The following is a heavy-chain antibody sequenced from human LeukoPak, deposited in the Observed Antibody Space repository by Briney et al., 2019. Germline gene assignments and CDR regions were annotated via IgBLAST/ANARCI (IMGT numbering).Heavy chain of an antibody. CDR2: IWFDGSKE. V-gene: IGHV3-33*03. Sequence: GGSLRLSCAASGFTFRTFGMHWVRQAPGKGPEWVAVIWFDGSKEYYKDFAKGRFTISRDNSKNTAYLQMNSLRVEDTAVYYCARYYSHTSDWSEGGLDQWGQGTLVTVSS. CDR3: ARYYSHTSDWSEGGLDQ. CDR1: GFTFRTFG. J-gene: IGHJ4*02. D-gene: IGHD6-19*01.